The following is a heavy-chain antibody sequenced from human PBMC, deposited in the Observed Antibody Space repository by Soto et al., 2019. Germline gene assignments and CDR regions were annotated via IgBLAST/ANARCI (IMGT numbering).Heavy chain of an antibody. CDR3: ATQAYGDYYYYYGMDV. J-gene: IGHJ6*02. CDR1: GYTLTELS. D-gene: IGHD4-17*01. Sequence: ASVKVSCKVSGYTLTELSMHWVRQAPGKGLEWMGGFDPEDGETIYAQKFQGRVTMTEDTSTDTAYMELSSLRSEDTAVYYCATQAYGDYYYYYGMDVWGQGTMVTVSS. V-gene: IGHV1-24*01. CDR2: FDPEDGET.